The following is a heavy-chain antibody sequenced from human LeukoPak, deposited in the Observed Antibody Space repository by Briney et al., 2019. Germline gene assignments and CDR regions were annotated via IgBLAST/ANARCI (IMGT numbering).Heavy chain of an antibody. Sequence: GESLKISCKDSGYSFTNYWIGWVRQMPGKGLEWMGIIYPGDSDTRYSPSFQGQVTISADKSISTAYLQWSSLKASDTAMYYCARQGICSTTGCYSDFWGQGTLVTVSS. D-gene: IGHD2-2*02. CDR1: GYSFTNYW. CDR2: IYPGDSDT. J-gene: IGHJ4*02. CDR3: ARQGICSTTGCYSDF. V-gene: IGHV5-51*01.